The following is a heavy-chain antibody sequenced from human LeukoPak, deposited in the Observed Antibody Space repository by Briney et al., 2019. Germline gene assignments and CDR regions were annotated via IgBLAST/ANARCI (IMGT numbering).Heavy chain of an antibody. J-gene: IGHJ4*02. D-gene: IGHD5-12*01. V-gene: IGHV4-34*01. CDR3: ARYSGYDDEGEYFDY. CDR2: INHSGST. Sequence: PSETLSLTCAVYGGSFNGYYWSWIRQPPGKGLEWIGEINHSGSTNYNPSLKSRVTISVDTSKNQFSLKLSSVTAADTAVYYCARYSGYDDEGEYFDYWGQGTLVTVSS. CDR1: GGSFNGYY.